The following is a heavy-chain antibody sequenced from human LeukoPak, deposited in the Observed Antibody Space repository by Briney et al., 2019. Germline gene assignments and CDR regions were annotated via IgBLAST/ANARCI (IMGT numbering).Heavy chain of an antibody. Sequence: GGSPRLSCAASGFTFSSYAMSWVRQAPGKGLEWVSAISGSGGSTYYADSVKGRFTISRDNSKNTLYLQMNSLRAEDTAVYYCAKVPATAIRNDFAFDYWGQGTLVTVSS. CDR1: GFTFSSYA. CDR2: ISGSGGST. CDR3: AKVPATAIRNDFAFDY. J-gene: IGHJ4*02. V-gene: IGHV3-23*01. D-gene: IGHD2-2*02.